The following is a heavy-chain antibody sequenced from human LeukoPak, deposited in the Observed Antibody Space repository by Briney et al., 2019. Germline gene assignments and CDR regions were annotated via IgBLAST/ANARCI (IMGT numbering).Heavy chain of an antibody. CDR3: ARDSSYGDYLVASDYYYYMDV. J-gene: IGHJ6*03. CDR1: GYTFTSYY. D-gene: IGHD4-17*01. V-gene: IGHV1-46*01. CDR2: INPSGGST. Sequence: ASVKVSCKASGYTFTSYYMHWVRQAPGQGLEWMGIINPSGGSTSYAQKFQGRVTMTWDTSTSTVYMELSSLRSEDTAVYYCARDSSYGDYLVASDYYYYMDVWGKGTTVTVSS.